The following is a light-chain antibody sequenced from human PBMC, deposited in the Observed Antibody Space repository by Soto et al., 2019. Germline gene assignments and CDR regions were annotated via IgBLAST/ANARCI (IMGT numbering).Light chain of an antibody. J-gene: IGLJ2*01. V-gene: IGLV2-14*03. Sequence: QLVLTQPASVSGSPGQSITISCTGTSSDVGGYDYVSWYQHLPGKAPKLMIYDVSNRPSGVSNRFSGSKSGNTASLTISGLQAEDEADYYCSSYTSSTTLVVFGGGTKLTVL. CDR2: DVS. CDR1: SSDVGGYDY. CDR3: SSYTSSTTLVV.